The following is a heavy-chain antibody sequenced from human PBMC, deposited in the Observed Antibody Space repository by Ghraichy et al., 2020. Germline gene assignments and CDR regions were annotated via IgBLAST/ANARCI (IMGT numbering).Heavy chain of an antibody. Sequence: LTCAASGFTFNRYWMHWVRQAPGEGLVWVSRINSGGTNVIYADSVKGRFTISRDNAKNMLYLQMNSLRAEDTAVYYCVREYCRGGSCFFGTGGSHFDYWGQGTLVTVSS. V-gene: IGHV3-74*01. D-gene: IGHD2-15*01. CDR1: GFTFNRYW. CDR2: INSGGTNV. CDR3: VREYCRGGSCFFGTGGSHFDY. J-gene: IGHJ4*02.